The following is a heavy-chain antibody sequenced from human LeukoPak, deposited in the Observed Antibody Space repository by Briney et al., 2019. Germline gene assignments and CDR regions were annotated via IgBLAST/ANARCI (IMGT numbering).Heavy chain of an antibody. D-gene: IGHD4-17*01. CDR2: IYYSGST. Sequence: SETLSLTCTASGGSISSSTYYWDWIRQPPGKGLEWIGSIYYSGSTYYNPSLKSRVTISVDTSKNQFSLKLSSVTAADTAVYYCARDRRYGDYVGYWGQGTLVTVSS. CDR1: GGSISSSTYY. V-gene: IGHV4-39*07. J-gene: IGHJ4*02. CDR3: ARDRRYGDYVGY.